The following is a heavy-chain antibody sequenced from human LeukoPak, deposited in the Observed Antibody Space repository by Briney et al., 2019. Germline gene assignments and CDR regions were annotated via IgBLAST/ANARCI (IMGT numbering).Heavy chain of an antibody. CDR1: GFTFSSYA. CDR3: AKSSGYSYGLNY. D-gene: IGHD5-18*01. CDR2: ISYDGSNK. J-gene: IGHJ4*02. Sequence: GGSLRLSCAASGFTFSSYAMHWVRQAPGKGLEWVALISYDGSNKYYTDSVNGRFTISRDNSKHTLYLQMNSLRAEDTAMYYCAKSSGYSYGLNYWGQGTLVTVSS. V-gene: IGHV3-30*18.